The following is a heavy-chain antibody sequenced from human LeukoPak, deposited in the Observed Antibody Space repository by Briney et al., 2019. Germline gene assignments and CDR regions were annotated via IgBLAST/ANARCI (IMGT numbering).Heavy chain of an antibody. Sequence: PGRSLRLSCTASGFTFSDYTLNWVRQAPGKGLEWVSSMTGRKSYIFYADSVKGRFTISRDNADNSVSLQMNNLGAEDTALYYCARDDGGDFNDAFDLWGQGTMVTVSS. V-gene: IGHV3-21*01. D-gene: IGHD2-21*02. CDR1: GFTFSDYT. CDR2: MTGRKSYI. CDR3: ARDDGGDFNDAFDL. J-gene: IGHJ3*01.